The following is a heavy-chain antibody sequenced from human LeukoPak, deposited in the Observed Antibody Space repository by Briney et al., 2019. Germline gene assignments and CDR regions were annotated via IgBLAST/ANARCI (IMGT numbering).Heavy chain of an antibody. Sequence: ASVKVSCKASGGTFSSYTISWVRQAPGQGLEWMGRIIPILGIANYAQKFQGRVTITADNSTSTAYMELSSLRSEDTAVYYCARDRSIFGQSLRYNWFDPWGQGTLVTVSS. J-gene: IGHJ5*02. CDR3: ARDRSIFGQSLRYNWFDP. V-gene: IGHV1-69*04. CDR2: IIPILGIA. D-gene: IGHD3-3*01. CDR1: GGTFSSYT.